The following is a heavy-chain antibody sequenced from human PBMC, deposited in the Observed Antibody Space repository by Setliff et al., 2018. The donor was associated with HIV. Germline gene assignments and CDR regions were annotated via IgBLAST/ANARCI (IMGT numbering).Heavy chain of an antibody. D-gene: IGHD5-12*01. CDR3: ARVGGYSGYDWPQPLYFDY. CDR2: INWNGGST. V-gene: IGHV3-20*04. J-gene: IGHJ4*02. Sequence: PGGSLRLSCAASGFTFDDYGMSWVRQAPGKGLEWVSGINWNGGSTGYADSVKGRFAISRDNAKKSLYLQMYSLRAEDTALYYCARVGGYSGYDWPQPLYFDYWGQGALVTVSS. CDR1: GFTFDDYG.